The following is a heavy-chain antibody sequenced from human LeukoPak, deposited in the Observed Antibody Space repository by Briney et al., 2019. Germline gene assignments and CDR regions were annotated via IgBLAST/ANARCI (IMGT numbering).Heavy chain of an antibody. D-gene: IGHD2-15*01. CDR1: GFTFSSYA. CDR3: AREGTGSWYDYYYYYGMDV. CDR2: ISYDGSNK. Sequence: GGSLRLSCAASGFTFSSYAMHWVRQAPGKGLEWVAVISYDGSNKYYADSVKGRFTISRDNSKNTLYLQMNSLRAEDTAVYYCAREGTGSWYDYYYYYGMDVWGQGTTVTVSS. J-gene: IGHJ6*02. V-gene: IGHV3-30-3*01.